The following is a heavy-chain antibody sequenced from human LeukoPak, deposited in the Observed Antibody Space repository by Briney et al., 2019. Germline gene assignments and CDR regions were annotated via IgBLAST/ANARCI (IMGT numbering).Heavy chain of an antibody. V-gene: IGHV1-8*01. CDR3: ARGPQLEHYDFWSGYWGIGHYYYYYGMDV. D-gene: IGHD3-3*01. J-gene: IGHJ6*02. CDR2: MNPNSGNT. CDR1: GYTFTSYD. Sequence: SVRVSXXASGYTFTSYDINWVRQATGQGLEWMGWMNPNSGNTGYAQKFQGRVTMTRNTSISTAYMELSSLRSEDTAVYYCARGPQLEHYDFWSGYWGIGHYYYYYGMDVWGQGTTVTVSS.